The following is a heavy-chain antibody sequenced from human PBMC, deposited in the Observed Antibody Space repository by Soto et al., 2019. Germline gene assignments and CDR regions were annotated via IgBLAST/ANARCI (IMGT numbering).Heavy chain of an antibody. V-gene: IGHV4-34*01. Sequence: SETLSLTCAVYGGSFSGYYWSWIRQPPGKGLEWIGEINHSGSTNYNPSLKSRVTISVDTSKNQFSLKLSSVTAADTAVYYCARGWAYSATDYWGQGTLVTVSS. D-gene: IGHD1-26*01. J-gene: IGHJ4*02. CDR1: GGSFSGYY. CDR2: INHSGST. CDR3: ARGWAYSATDY.